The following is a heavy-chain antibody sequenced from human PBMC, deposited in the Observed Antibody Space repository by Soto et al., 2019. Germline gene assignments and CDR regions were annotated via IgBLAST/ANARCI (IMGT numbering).Heavy chain of an antibody. V-gene: IGHV3-23*01. CDR1: GFTFSSYA. D-gene: IGHD3-3*01. Sequence: GGSLRLSCAASGFTFSSYAMSWVRQAPGKGLEWVSAISGSGGSTYYADSVKGRFTISRDNSKNTLYLQMNSLRAEDTAVYYCATDNAYDFWSGSPRAGMDVWGQGTTVTAP. CDR2: ISGSGGST. J-gene: IGHJ6*02. CDR3: ATDNAYDFWSGSPRAGMDV.